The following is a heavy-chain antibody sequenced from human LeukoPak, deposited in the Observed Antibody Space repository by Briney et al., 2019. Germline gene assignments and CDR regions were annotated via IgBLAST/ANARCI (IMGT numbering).Heavy chain of an antibody. D-gene: IGHD6-19*01. CDR3: ARDPIAVDSYAFDI. CDR1: GGSISSSSYY. J-gene: IGHJ3*02. V-gene: IGHV4-39*07. CDR2: IYYSGST. Sequence: KPSETLSLTCTVSGGSISSSSYYWGWIRQPPGKGLEWIGSIYYSGSTYYNPSLKSRVTISVDTSKNQFSLKLSSVTAADTAVYYCARDPIAVDSYAFDIWGQGTMVTVSS.